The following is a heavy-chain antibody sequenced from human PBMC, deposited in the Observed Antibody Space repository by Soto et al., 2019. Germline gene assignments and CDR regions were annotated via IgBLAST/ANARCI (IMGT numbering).Heavy chain of an antibody. CDR3: ARDRGTMIVVVIPDAFDI. CDR1: GYTFTSYG. V-gene: IGHV1-18*01. D-gene: IGHD3-22*01. Sequence: EASVKVSCKASGYTFTSYGISWVRQAPGQGLEWMGWISAYNGNTNYAQKLQGRVTMTTDTSTSTAYMELRSLRSDDTAVYYCARDRGTMIVVVIPDAFDIWGQGTMVTVSS. J-gene: IGHJ3*02. CDR2: ISAYNGNT.